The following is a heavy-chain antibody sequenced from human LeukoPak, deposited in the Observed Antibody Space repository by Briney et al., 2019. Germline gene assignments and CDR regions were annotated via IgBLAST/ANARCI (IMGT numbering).Heavy chain of an antibody. J-gene: IGHJ4*02. V-gene: IGHV3-66*01. CDR3: AKDRLTTRRGIDY. D-gene: IGHD3-16*01. CDR1: GFTVSNNY. CDR2: INTVGTT. Sequence: GGSLRLSCTASGFTVSNNYMGWVRQAPAKGLEWVSVINTVGTTYYADSVRGRSTISRDNSKNTLYLQMSSLRADDTAVYYCAKDRLTTRRGIDYWGQGTLVTVSS.